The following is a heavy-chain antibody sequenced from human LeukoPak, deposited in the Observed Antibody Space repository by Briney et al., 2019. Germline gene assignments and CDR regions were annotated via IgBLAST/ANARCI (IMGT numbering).Heavy chain of an antibody. CDR3: TRGSIAYYYMDV. CDR1: GYSISSGYY. J-gene: IGHJ6*03. CDR2: IYHSGKT. Sequence: PSETLSLTCTVSGYSISSGYYWGWIRQPPGKGLEWIGSIYHSGKTYYNPSLKSPVTISVDTSKNQFSLKLTSVTATDTAVYYCTRGSIAYYYMDVWGRGTTVTISS. V-gene: IGHV4-38-2*02. D-gene: IGHD3-22*01.